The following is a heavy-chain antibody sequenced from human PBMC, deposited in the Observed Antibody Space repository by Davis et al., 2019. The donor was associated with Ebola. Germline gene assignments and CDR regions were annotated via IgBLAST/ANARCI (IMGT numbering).Heavy chain of an antibody. V-gene: IGHV4-39*01. CDR2: IYYSGST. CDR3: ARHPGALYFDY. J-gene: IGHJ4*02. Sequence: PSETLSLTCTVSGGSISSSSYYWGWIRQPPGKGLEWIGSIYYSGSTNYNPSLKSRLTISVDTSKNQFSLKLSSMAAADTAVYYCARHPGALYFDYWGQGTLVTVSS. CDR1: GGSISSSSYY. D-gene: IGHD7-27*01.